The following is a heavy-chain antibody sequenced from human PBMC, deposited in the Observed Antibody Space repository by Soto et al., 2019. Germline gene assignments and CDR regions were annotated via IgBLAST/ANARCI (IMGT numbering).Heavy chain of an antibody. CDR1: GYSFTSYW. CDR2: IYPGDSDT. Sequence: GESLKISCKGSGYSFTSYWIGWVRQMPGKGLEWMGIIYPGDSDTRYSPSFQGQVTISADKSISTAYLQWSSLKASDTAMYYCARRAFGFAGKKYYYYMDVWGKGTTVTVSS. V-gene: IGHV5-51*01. CDR3: ARRAFGFAGKKYYYYMDV. D-gene: IGHD3-10*01. J-gene: IGHJ6*03.